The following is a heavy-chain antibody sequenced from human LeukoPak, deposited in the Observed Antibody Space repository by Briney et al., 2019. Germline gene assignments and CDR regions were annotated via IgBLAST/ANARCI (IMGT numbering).Heavy chain of an antibody. CDR1: GFTFSSYG. CDR2: IRYDGSNK. Sequence: PGGSLRLSCAASGFTFSSYGMHWVRQAPGKGLEWVAFIRYDGSNKYYADSVKGRFTISRDNSKNTLYLQMNSLRAEDTAVYYCAKVGGSGTAMATNYYYYMDVWGKGTTVTVSS. V-gene: IGHV3-30*02. D-gene: IGHD5-18*01. CDR3: AKVGGSGTAMATNYYYYMDV. J-gene: IGHJ6*03.